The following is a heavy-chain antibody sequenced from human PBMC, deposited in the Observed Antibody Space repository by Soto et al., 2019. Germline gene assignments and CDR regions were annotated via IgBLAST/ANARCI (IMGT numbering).Heavy chain of an antibody. V-gene: IGHV1-69*01. Sequence: SVKVSCKASGGTFISYAIIWVRQAPGQGLEWMGGIIPIFGTANYAQKFQGRVTITADESTSTAYMELSSLRSEDTAVYYCASELLNGDIVVVQAATDYGMDVWGQGTTVTVSS. CDR2: IIPIFGTA. J-gene: IGHJ6*02. CDR3: ASELLNGDIVVVQAATDYGMDV. D-gene: IGHD2-2*01. CDR1: GGTFISYA.